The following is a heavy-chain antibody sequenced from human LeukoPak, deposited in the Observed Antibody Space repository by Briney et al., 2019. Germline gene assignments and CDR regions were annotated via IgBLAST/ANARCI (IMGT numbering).Heavy chain of an antibody. D-gene: IGHD6-13*01. CDR2: INPSGGST. CDR1: GYTFTSYY. CDR3: ARDHPAAGAFDY. J-gene: IGHJ4*02. Sequence: ASVKVSCKASGYTFTSYYMHWVRQAPGQGLEWMGIINPSGGSTSYAQKFQGRVTMTRDTSTSTVYMELSSLRSGDTAVYYCARDHPAAGAFDYWGQGTLVTVSS. V-gene: IGHV1-46*01.